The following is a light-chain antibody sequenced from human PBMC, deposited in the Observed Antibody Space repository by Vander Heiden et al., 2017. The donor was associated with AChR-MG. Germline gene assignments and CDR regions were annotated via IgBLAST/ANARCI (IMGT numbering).Light chain of an antibody. J-gene: IGLJ3*02. V-gene: IGLV2-14*01. CDR1: SSDVGGDNY. CDR2: ESS. Sequence: SALTQPASVSGSPGHVINISSPGTSSDVGGDNYVYCDQQPPGNSPILMMYESSKRPSGVSNRVSGSKSGNTASPTISALQAEDVADDYCSSYTSSSTLVFGGGTKLTVL. CDR3: SSYTSSSTLV.